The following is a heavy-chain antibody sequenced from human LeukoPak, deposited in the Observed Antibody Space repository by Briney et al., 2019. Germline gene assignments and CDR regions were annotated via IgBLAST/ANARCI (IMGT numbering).Heavy chain of an antibody. J-gene: IGHJ2*01. V-gene: IGHV3-23*01. Sequence: GGSLRLSCAASGFTFSSYEMNWVRQAPGKGLVWVASISGNGGSTYYADSVKGRFTISRDNSRNAVFLQMISPRDDDTAIYYCAKIERWLVHGFDLWGRGTLVTVSS. CDR1: GFTFSSYE. CDR3: AKIERWLVHGFDL. CDR2: ISGNGGST. D-gene: IGHD6-19*01.